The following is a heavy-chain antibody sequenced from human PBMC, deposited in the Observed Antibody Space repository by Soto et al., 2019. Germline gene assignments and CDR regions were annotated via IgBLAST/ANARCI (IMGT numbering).Heavy chain of an antibody. J-gene: IGHJ3*02. CDR2: IYYSGST. D-gene: IGHD3-22*01. CDR1: GGSVSSGNYY. V-gene: IGHV4-61*01. CDR3: ARTQGDYYDSSGYPRDI. Sequence: QVQLQESGPGLVKTSETLSLTCTVSGGSVSSGNYYWNWIRQPPGKGLEWIGYIYYSGSTNYNPSRKSRVTISVDTSKTQFSLRLTSVTAADTAVYYCARTQGDYYDSSGYPRDIWGQGTMVTVSS.